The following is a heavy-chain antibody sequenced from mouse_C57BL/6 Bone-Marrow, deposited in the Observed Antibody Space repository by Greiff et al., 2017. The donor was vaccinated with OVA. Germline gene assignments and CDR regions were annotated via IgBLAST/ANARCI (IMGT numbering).Heavy chain of an antibody. J-gene: IGHJ4*01. V-gene: IGHV5-4*01. Sequence: EVKLVESGGGLVKPGGSLKLSCAASGFTFSSYAMSWVRQTPEKRLEWVATISDGGSYTYYPDNVKGRFTISRDNAKNNLYLQMSHLKSEDTAMYYCAREPFMDYWGQGTSVTVSS. CDR1: GFTFSSYA. CDR2: ISDGGSYT. CDR3: AREPFMDY.